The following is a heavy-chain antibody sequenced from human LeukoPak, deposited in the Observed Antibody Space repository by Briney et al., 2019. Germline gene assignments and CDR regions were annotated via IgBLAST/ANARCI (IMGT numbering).Heavy chain of an antibody. CDR3: AREAMIVVVNDAFDI. CDR1: GGSTSSYY. V-gene: IGHV4-4*07. Sequence: SETLSLTCTVSGGSTSSYYWSWIRQPAGKGLEWIGRIYTSGSTNYNPSLKSRVTMSVDTSKNQFSLKLSSVTAADTAVYYCAREAMIVVVNDAFDIWGQGTMVTVSS. J-gene: IGHJ3*02. D-gene: IGHD3-22*01. CDR2: IYTSGST.